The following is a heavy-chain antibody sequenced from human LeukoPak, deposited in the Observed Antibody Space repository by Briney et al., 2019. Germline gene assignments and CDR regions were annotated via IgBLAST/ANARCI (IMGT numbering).Heavy chain of an antibody. CDR1: GGSISNYW. CDR3: ARESTPRRLDTAMVRSDY. CDR2: VFDSGGT. Sequence: SETLSLTCTVSGGSISNYWWSWIRQPPGKGLEWIGYVFDSGGTNYNPSLKSRVTISVDTSKKQFSLKLSSVTAADTAVYYCARESTPRRLDTAMVRSDYWGQGTLVTVSS. V-gene: IGHV4-59*01. J-gene: IGHJ4*02. D-gene: IGHD5-18*01.